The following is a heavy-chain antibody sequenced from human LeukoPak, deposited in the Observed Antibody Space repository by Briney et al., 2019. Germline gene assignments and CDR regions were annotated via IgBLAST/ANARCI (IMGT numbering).Heavy chain of an antibody. CDR1: GGSISSGGYS. Sequence: SETLSLTCAVSGGSISSGGYSWSWIRQPPGKGLEWIGYIYYSGSTYYNPSLKSRVTISVDTSKNQFSLKLSSVTAADTAVYYCARPRGFTIPDAFDIWGQGTMVTVSS. D-gene: IGHD3-10*01. CDR2: IYYSGST. CDR3: ARPRGFTIPDAFDI. J-gene: IGHJ3*02. V-gene: IGHV4-30-4*07.